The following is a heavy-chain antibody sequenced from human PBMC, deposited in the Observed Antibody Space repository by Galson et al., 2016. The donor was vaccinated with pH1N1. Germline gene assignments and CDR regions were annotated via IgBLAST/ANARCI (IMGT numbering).Heavy chain of an antibody. D-gene: IGHD4/OR15-4a*01. CDR2: INSDGSSR. CDR3: TRDRAFGDYGGASDI. J-gene: IGHJ3*02. Sequence: SLRLSCAASGFTFSRYWMHWVRQGPGKGLVWVSRINSDGSSRSHADSVEGRFTISRDNAKKTLYLQMNSLRAEDTGVYYRTRDRAFGDYGGASDIWGQGTMVAVSS. V-gene: IGHV3-74*01. CDR1: GFTFSRYW.